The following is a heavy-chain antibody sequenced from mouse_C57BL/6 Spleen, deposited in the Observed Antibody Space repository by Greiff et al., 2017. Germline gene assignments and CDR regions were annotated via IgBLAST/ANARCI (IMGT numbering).Heavy chain of an antibody. CDR1: GFTFSSYT. J-gene: IGHJ4*01. D-gene: IGHD1-1*01. Sequence: EVKLMEPGGGLVKPGGSLKLSCAASGFTFSSYTMSWVRQTPEKRLEWVATISGGGGNTYYPESVKGRFTISRDNAKNTLYLQMSSLRSEDTALYYCAMSPHYGSTHVCYWGQGTSVTVSS. CDR3: AMSPHYGSTHVCY. V-gene: IGHV5-9*01. CDR2: ISGGGGNT.